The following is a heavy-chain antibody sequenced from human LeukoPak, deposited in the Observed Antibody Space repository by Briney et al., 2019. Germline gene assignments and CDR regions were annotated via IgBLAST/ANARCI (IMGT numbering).Heavy chain of an antibody. CDR3: ARDQYDTWSRRGNFDS. CDR1: GFTFSSYS. V-gene: IGHV3-21*04. CDR2: ISSSSSYI. J-gene: IGHJ4*02. Sequence: GGSLRLSCAASGFTFSSYSMNWVRQAPGKGLEWVSSISSSSSYIYYADSVKGRFTISRDNAKNSLYLQMNSLRAEGTAVFYCARDQYDTWSRRGNFDSWGQGTLVIVSS. D-gene: IGHD3-3*01.